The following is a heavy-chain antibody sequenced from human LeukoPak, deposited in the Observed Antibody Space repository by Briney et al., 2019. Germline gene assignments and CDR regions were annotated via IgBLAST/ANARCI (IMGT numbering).Heavy chain of an antibody. J-gene: IGHJ3*02. CDR1: GGTFSSYA. CDR3: ARDRTSQTDAFDI. V-gene: IGHV1-69*05. D-gene: IGHD1-14*01. Sequence: GASVKVSCKASGGTFSSYAISWVRQAPGQGLEWMGGIIPIFGTANYAQKFQGRVTITTDESTSTAYMELSSLRSEDTAVYYCARDRTSQTDAFDIWGQGTLVTVSS. CDR2: IIPIFGTA.